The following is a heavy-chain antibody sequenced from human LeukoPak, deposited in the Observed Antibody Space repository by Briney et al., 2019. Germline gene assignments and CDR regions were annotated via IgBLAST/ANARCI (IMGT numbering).Heavy chain of an antibody. CDR3: ARVVYSGYDFRGAMDV. Sequence: SETLSLTCTVSGGSISSYYWSWIRQPPGKGLEWIGYTYYSGSTNYNPSLKSRVTISVDTSKNQFSLKLSSVTAADTAVYYCARVVYSGYDFRGAMDVWGKGTTVTVSS. CDR2: TYYSGST. V-gene: IGHV4-59*01. D-gene: IGHD5-12*01. CDR1: GGSISSYY. J-gene: IGHJ6*03.